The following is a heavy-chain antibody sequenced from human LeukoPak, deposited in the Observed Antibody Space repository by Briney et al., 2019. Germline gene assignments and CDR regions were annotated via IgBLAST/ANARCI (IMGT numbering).Heavy chain of an antibody. D-gene: IGHD3-10*01. CDR1: GGSVGSGSYY. CDR3: ARSQNYYGSGDY. CDR2: ILYSDIT. V-gene: IGHV4-61*01. J-gene: IGHJ4*02. Sequence: SETLSLTCTVSGGSVGSGSYYWSWIRQSPGKGLEWIGYILYSDITNYNPSLKSRVTMSVDTSKNQFSLRLTSVTAADTAVYYCARSQNYYGSGDYWSQGTLVTVSS.